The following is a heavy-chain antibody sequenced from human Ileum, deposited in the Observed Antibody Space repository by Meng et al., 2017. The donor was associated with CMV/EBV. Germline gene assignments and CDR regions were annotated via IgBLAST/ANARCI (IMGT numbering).Heavy chain of an antibody. CDR1: GFTFSNHD. Sequence: GESLKISCAASGFTFSNHDMHWVRRGTGKGLEWVSHIDTDSDTYYPDSVKGRFTISRENAKNSLYLQMNSLRAGDTAVYYCARAGSFLTGFTWFDYWGQGTLVTVSS. V-gene: IGHV3-13*01. CDR3: ARAGSFLTGFTWFDY. D-gene: IGHD3-9*01. CDR2: IDTDSDT. J-gene: IGHJ4*02.